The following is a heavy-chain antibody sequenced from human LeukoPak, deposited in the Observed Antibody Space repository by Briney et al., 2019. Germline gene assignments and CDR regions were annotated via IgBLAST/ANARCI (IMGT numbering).Heavy chain of an antibody. D-gene: IGHD3-10*01. Sequence: GGSLRLSCAASGFTFSSYGMHWVRQAPGKGLEWVSAISGSGGSAYYADSVKGRFTISRDNSKNTLYLQMNSLRAEDTAVYYCAKDRFTMVRGVIITVFDYWGQGTLVTVSS. CDR1: GFTFSSYG. V-gene: IGHV3-23*01. J-gene: IGHJ4*02. CDR3: AKDRFTMVRGVIITVFDY. CDR2: ISGSGGSA.